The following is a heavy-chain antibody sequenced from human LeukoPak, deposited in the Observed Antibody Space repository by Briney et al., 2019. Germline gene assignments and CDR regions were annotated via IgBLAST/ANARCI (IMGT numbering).Heavy chain of an antibody. CDR3: ARHYCSGGNCYYFDH. D-gene: IGHD2-15*01. J-gene: IGHJ4*02. Sequence: SETLSLTCAVSGGSISGYYWSWIRQPPGQGLEWIGFIYYRGTSKYNPSLMSRVTMSVDTSKNQVSLKLSSVTAADTAVYYCARHYCSGGNCYYFDHWGQGTLVTVSS. CDR1: GGSISGYY. CDR2: IYYRGTS. V-gene: IGHV4-59*08.